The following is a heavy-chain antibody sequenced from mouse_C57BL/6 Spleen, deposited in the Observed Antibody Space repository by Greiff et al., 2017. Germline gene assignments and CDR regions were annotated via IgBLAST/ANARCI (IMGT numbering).Heavy chain of an antibody. CDR2: INPSTGGT. V-gene: IGHV1-42*01. D-gene: IGHD1-1*01. Sequence: VQLKESGAELVKPGASVKISCKASGYSFTGYYMNWVKQSPEKSLEWIGEINPSTGGTTYNQKFKAKATLTVDKSSSTAYMQRKSLTSEDSAVYYCAVGGYYYGDYWGQGTTLTVSS. CDR3: AVGGYYYGDY. J-gene: IGHJ2*01. CDR1: GYSFTGYY.